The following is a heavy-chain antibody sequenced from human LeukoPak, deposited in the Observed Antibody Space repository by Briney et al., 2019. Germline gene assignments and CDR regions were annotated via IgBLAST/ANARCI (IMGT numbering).Heavy chain of an antibody. Sequence: GGSLRLSCAASGFTFSSYWMSWVSQAPGKGLEWVANIKQDGSEKYYVDSVKGRFTTSRDNAKNSLYLQMNSLRAEDTAVYYCASSVRAYGYYYVDDYWGQGTLVTVSS. V-gene: IGHV3-7*01. J-gene: IGHJ4*02. D-gene: IGHD3-22*01. CDR1: GFTFSSYW. CDR3: ASSVRAYGYYYVDDY. CDR2: IKQDGSEK.